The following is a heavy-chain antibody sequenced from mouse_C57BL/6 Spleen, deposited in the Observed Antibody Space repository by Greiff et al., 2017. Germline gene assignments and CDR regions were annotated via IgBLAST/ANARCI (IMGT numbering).Heavy chain of an antibody. Sequence: EVNVVESGGGLVKPGGSLKLSCAASGFTFSSYAMSWVRQTPEKRLEWVATISDGGSYTYYPDNVKGRFTISRDNAKNNLYLQMSHLKSEDTAMYYCARPFITTVVVPFDYWGQGTTLTVSS. D-gene: IGHD1-1*01. J-gene: IGHJ2*01. CDR1: GFTFSSYA. CDR3: ARPFITTVVVPFDY. CDR2: ISDGGSYT. V-gene: IGHV5-4*03.